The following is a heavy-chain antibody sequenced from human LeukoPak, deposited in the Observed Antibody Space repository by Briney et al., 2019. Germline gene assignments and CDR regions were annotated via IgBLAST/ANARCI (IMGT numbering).Heavy chain of an antibody. CDR3: ARDLLVGSGTQETHAFDI. J-gene: IGHJ3*02. V-gene: IGHV4-31*03. Sequence: SETLSLTCTVSGGSISSSSYYWGWIRQHPGKGLEWIGYIYYSGSTYYNPSLKSRVTISVDTSKNQFSLKLSSVTAADTAVYYCARDLLVGSGTQETHAFDIWGQGTMVTVSS. D-gene: IGHD3-10*01. CDR2: IYYSGST. CDR1: GGSISSSSYY.